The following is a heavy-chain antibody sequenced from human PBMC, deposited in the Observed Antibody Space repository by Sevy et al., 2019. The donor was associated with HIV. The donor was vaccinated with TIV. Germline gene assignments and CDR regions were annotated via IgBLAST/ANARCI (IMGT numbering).Heavy chain of an antibody. Sequence: GGSLRLSCAASGLTFSYYAMSWVRQAPGKGLEWVSRISGRGASTYYADSVKGRFTISRDNSKNTLYLQMNSLRAEDTAAYHCAKGTGVTGSDMGAFDIWGQGTMVTVSS. CDR2: ISGRGAST. V-gene: IGHV3-23*01. D-gene: IGHD1-20*01. J-gene: IGHJ3*02. CDR3: AKGTGVTGSDMGAFDI. CDR1: GLTFSYYA.